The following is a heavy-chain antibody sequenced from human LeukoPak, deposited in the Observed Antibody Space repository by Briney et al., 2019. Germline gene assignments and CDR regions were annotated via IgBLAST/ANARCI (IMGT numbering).Heavy chain of an antibody. J-gene: IGHJ4*02. CDR1: GYSFTNYW. V-gene: IGHV5-51*01. CDR2: IHPGDSDA. Sequence: GESRKISCKGSGYSFTNYWIGWVRQLPGKGLEWMGIIHPGDSDARYIPSFQGQVTISADKSINTAYLQWSSLKASDTAMYYCARRVDSYWFFDYWGQGTLVTVSS. D-gene: IGHD1-26*01. CDR3: ARRVDSYWFFDY.